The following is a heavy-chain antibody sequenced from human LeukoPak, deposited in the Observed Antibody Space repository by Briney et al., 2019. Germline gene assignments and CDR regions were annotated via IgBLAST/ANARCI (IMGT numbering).Heavy chain of an antibody. CDR3: ARRRGYSHHPDDWYFDF. Sequence: ASVKVSCKASGYTFTSYDINWVRQATGQGLEWMGWMNPNSGNTGYAQNVQGRVTMTRDISISTAYLELSSLRSEDTADYYCARRRGYSHHPDDWYFDFWGRGTLVTVSS. D-gene: IGHD5-18*01. V-gene: IGHV1-8*01. J-gene: IGHJ2*01. CDR2: MNPNSGNT. CDR1: GYTFTSYD.